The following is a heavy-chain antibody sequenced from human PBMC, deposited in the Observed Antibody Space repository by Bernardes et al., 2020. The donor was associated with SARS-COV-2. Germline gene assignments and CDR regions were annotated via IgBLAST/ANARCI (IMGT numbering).Heavy chain of an antibody. CDR1: GYTFTSYG. D-gene: IGHD6-13*01. Sequence: ASVKVSCKASGYTFTSYGISWVRQAPGQGLEWMGWISAYNGTTNYAQKLQGRVTMTTDTSTSTAYMELRSLRSDDTAVYYCARVEWIVLTAAGYYFDYWGQGTLVTGSA. CDR3: ARVEWIVLTAAGYYFDY. J-gene: IGHJ4*02. CDR2: ISAYNGTT. V-gene: IGHV1-18*01.